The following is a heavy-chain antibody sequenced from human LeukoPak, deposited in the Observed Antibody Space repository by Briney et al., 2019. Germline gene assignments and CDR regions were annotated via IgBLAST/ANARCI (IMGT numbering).Heavy chain of an antibody. CDR2: INPNSGGT. CDR1: GYTFPGYY. CDR3: ARVGDIVVVPAAISY. Sequence: ASVKVSCKASGYTFPGYYMHWVRQAPGQGLEWMGWINPNSGGTNYAQKFQGRVTMTRDTSISTAYMELSRLRSDDTAVYYCARVGDIVVVPAAISYWGQGTLVTVSS. J-gene: IGHJ4*02. D-gene: IGHD2-2*02. V-gene: IGHV1-2*02.